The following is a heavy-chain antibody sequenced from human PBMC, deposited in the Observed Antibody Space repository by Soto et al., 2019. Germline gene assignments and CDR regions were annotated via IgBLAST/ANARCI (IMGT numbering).Heavy chain of an antibody. CDR2: IKQDGSEK. CDR1: GFTFISYW. J-gene: IGHJ5*02. D-gene: IGHD6-13*01. Sequence: WGSLRLSCAASGFTFISYWISCVRHSPGKGLEWVANIKQDGSEKYYVDSVKGRFTISRDNAKNSLYLQMNSLRAEDTAVYYCARDLVSSSWYWFDPWGQGTLVTVSS. CDR3: ARDLVSSSWYWFDP. V-gene: IGHV3-7*01.